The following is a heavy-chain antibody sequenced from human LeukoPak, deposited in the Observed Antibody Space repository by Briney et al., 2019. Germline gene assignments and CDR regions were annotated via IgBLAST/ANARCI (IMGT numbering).Heavy chain of an antibody. CDR1: GYTFTSND. V-gene: IGHV1-8*01. J-gene: IGHJ6*03. CDR2: MNPNSGNT. D-gene: IGHD3/OR15-3a*01. Sequence: ASVKVSCKASGYTFTSNDINWVRQATGQGLEWMGWMNPNSGNTGYAQKFQGRVTMTRNTSISTTYMELSSLRSEDTAVYYCARGTSDWLLSGYGYYYMDVWGKGTTVTVSS. CDR3: ARGTSDWLLSGYGYYYMDV.